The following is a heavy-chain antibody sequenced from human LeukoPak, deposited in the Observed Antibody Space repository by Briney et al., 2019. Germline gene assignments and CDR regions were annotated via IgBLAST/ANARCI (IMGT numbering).Heavy chain of an antibody. J-gene: IGHJ4*02. D-gene: IGHD3-22*01. CDR1: GGSISSGGYY. CDR3: ARQYYYDSSGYYPYYFDY. V-gene: IGHV4-61*09. Sequence: PSQTLSLTCTVSGGSISSGGYYWSWIRQPPGKGLEWIGYIYTSGSTNYNPSLKSRVTISIDTSTNQFSLKLSSVTAADTAVYYCARQYYYDSSGYYPYYFDYWGQGTLVTVSS. CDR2: IYTSGST.